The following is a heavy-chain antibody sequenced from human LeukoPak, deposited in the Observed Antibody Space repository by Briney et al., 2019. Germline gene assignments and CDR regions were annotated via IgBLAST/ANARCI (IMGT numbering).Heavy chain of an antibody. CDR2: ISISGTKT. V-gene: IGHV3-23*01. D-gene: IGHD4-17*01. J-gene: IGHJ4*02. Sequence: GGSLRLSCAASEFDFSTHAMTWVRQAPGKGLEWVSAISISGTKTYYADSVKGRFTISRDNSKDTLYLQMYSLRAEDTAVYYCARVGARQILEYWGQGTLVTVSS. CDR3: ARVGARQILEY. CDR1: EFDFSTHA.